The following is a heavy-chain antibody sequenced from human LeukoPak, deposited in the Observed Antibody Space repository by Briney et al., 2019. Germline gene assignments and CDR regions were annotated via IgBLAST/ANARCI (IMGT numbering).Heavy chain of an antibody. CDR3: ARGGVQLARLDY. CDR1: GGSISSGSYY. J-gene: IGHJ4*02. Sequence: PSQTLSLTCTVSGGSISSGSYYWSWIRQPAGKGLEWIGRIYTSGSTNYNPSLKSRVTISVDTSKNQFSLKLSSVTAADTAVYYCARGGVQLARLDYWGQGTLVTVSS. CDR2: IYTSGST. V-gene: IGHV4-61*02. D-gene: IGHD1-1*01.